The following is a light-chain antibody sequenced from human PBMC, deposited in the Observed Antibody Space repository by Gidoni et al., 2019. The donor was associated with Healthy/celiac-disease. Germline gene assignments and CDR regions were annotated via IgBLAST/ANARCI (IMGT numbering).Light chain of an antibody. CDR1: QDISNY. J-gene: IGKJ3*01. Sequence: DIQMTQSTSSLSASVGDRVTITCPASQDISNYLNWYQQKPGKAPKLLIYDASNLETGVPSRFSGSGSGTDFTFTISSLQPEDIATYYCQQYDNRPMTFGPGTKVDIK. V-gene: IGKV1-33*01. CDR2: DAS. CDR3: QQYDNRPMT.